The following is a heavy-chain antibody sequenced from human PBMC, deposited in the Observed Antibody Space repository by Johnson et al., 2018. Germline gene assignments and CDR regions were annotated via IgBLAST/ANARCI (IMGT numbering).Heavy chain of an antibody. CDR3: AKDRSTVTTIPYYYYYGMDV. Sequence: VQLQECGGGLVQPGGSLSLCCYGSGFPFSGYWMPWVRQVPGKGPVWVSRINSDGSMTDYADSVNGRFTTTRDNARHTLYLHMNSLRVEETALYYGAKDRSTVTTIPYYYYYGMDVWGQGTTVTVSS. V-gene: IGHV3-74*01. J-gene: IGHJ6*02. D-gene: IGHD4-11*01. CDR1: GFPFSGYW. CDR2: INSDGSMT.